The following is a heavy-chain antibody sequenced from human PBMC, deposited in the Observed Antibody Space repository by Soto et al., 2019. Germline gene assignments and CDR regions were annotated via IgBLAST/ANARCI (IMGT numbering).Heavy chain of an antibody. CDR1: GYSFTSYW. D-gene: IGHD2-2*02. J-gene: IGHJ4*02. CDR2: IYLGDSDT. Sequence: PGESLKISCKGSGYSFTSYWIGWVRQMPGKGLEWMGIIYLGDSDTRYSPSFQGQVTISADKSISTAYLQWSSLKASDTAMYYCARQTYCSRTSCYTVDSWGQGTLVTVSS. V-gene: IGHV5-51*01. CDR3: ARQTYCSRTSCYTVDS.